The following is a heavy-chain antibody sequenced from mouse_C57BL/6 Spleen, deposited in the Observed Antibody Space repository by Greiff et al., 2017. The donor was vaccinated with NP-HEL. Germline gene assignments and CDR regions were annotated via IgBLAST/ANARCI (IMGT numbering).Heavy chain of an antibody. J-gene: IGHJ1*03. CDR3: ARIPLITYGGYFDV. Sequence: QVQLKQSGAELVKPGASVKISCKASGYAFSSYWMNWVKQRPGKGLEWIGQIYPGDGDTNYNGKFKGKATLTADKSSSTAYMQLSSLTSEDSAVYFCARIPLITYGGYFDVWGTGTTVTVSS. V-gene: IGHV1-80*01. CDR2: IYPGDGDT. CDR1: GYAFSSYW. D-gene: IGHD1-1*01.